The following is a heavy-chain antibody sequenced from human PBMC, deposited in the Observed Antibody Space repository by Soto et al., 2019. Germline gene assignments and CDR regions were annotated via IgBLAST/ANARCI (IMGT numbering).Heavy chain of an antibody. V-gene: IGHV4-31*03. CDR3: ARVNLDYVTGMDV. CDR2: IYGSGST. D-gene: IGHD4-17*01. CDR1: GGPITNY. J-gene: IGHJ6*02. Sequence: QVQLQESGPGLVEPSQTLSLTCTVSGGPITNYWSWIRQHPGKGLEWIGYIYGSGSTYYNPSLKSRLTMSLDTSKNKLPLKLTSVTAADTAVYYCARVNLDYVTGMDVWGQGTTVTVSS.